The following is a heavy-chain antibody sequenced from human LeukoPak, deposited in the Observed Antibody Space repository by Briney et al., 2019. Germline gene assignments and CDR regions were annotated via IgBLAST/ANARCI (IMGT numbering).Heavy chain of an antibody. V-gene: IGHV4-39*07. Sequence: KTSETLSLTCTVSGGSISSSRYYWGWIRQPPGKDLEWIGRIYHSVSTYYNPSLNRRVTISLGTSEIQFSLKLSSVTAADTAVYYSARISLTGYAPISGYFDYWGQGTLVTVSS. CDR3: ARISLTGYAPISGYFDY. CDR1: GGSISSSRYY. CDR2: IYHSVST. D-gene: IGHD3-9*01. J-gene: IGHJ4*02.